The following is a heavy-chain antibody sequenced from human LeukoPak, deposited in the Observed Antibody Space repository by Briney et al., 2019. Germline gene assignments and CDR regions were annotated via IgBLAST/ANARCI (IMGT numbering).Heavy chain of an antibody. V-gene: IGHV3-23*01. CDR1: GFTFSKYA. Sequence: GGSLRLSCAASGFTFSKYAMTWVRQAPGKGLEWVSIISGSGGSTDYADSVKGRFTISRDNSKNTLNLQMNSLRAEDTAVYYCAKGKNGNFYFDYWGQGTLVTVSS. D-gene: IGHD1-26*01. J-gene: IGHJ4*02. CDR3: AKGKNGNFYFDY. CDR2: ISGSGGST.